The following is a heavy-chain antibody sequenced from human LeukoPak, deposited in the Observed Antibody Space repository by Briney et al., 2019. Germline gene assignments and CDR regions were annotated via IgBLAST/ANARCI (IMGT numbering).Heavy chain of an antibody. J-gene: IGHJ4*02. V-gene: IGHV4-34*01. CDR1: GGSFSAFF. Sequence: PSETLSLTCAVSGGSFSAFFWRWIRQPPGKGLEWMGDVGHSGSADYNPSLKSRVTMSVDTSKNQFSLKLSSVTAADTAVYYCARVVVAATYYFDYWGQGTLVTVSS. D-gene: IGHD2-15*01. CDR3: ARVVVAATYYFDY. CDR2: VGHSGSA.